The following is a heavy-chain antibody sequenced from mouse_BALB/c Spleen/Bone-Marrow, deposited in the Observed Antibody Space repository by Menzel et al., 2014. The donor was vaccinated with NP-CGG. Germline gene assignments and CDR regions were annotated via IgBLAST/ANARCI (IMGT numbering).Heavy chain of an antibody. Sequence: LVESGGGLVQPGGSRKLSCAASGFTFSRSGMHWVRQAPEKGLEWVAYISSGSSTIYYADTMKGRFTISRDNPKNTLFLQMTSLRSEDTAMYYCARARSTMITTGAMDYWGQGTSVTVSS. CDR1: GFTFSRSG. D-gene: IGHD2-4*01. CDR3: ARARSTMITTGAMDY. J-gene: IGHJ4*01. V-gene: IGHV5-17*02. CDR2: ISSGSSTI.